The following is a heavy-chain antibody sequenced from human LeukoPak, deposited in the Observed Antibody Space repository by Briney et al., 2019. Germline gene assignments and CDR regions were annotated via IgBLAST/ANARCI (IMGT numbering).Heavy chain of an antibody. J-gene: IGHJ4*02. CDR2: INHSGST. Sequence: SETLSLTCAVYGGSFSGYYWSWLRQPPGKGLEWIGEINHSGSTNYNPSLKSRVTISVDTSKNQFSLKLSSVTAADTAVYYCARASPIYYDFWSGYRTSKLYFDYWGQGTLVTVSS. V-gene: IGHV4-34*01. CDR1: GGSFSGYY. CDR3: ARASPIYYDFWSGYRTSKLYFDY. D-gene: IGHD3-3*01.